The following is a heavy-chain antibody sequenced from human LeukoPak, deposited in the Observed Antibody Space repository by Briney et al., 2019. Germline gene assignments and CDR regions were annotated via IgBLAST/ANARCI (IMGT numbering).Heavy chain of an antibody. D-gene: IGHD6-13*01. CDR1: GGSISSYY. V-gene: IGHV4-59*12. Sequence: SETLSLTCTVSGGSISSYYWSWIRRPPGKGLEWIGYIYYSGSTYYNPSLKSRVTISVDTSKNQFSLKLSSVTAADTAVYYCARESWAVAAAGMPAFDIWGQGTMVTVSS. CDR3: ARESWAVAAAGMPAFDI. CDR2: IYYSGST. J-gene: IGHJ3*02.